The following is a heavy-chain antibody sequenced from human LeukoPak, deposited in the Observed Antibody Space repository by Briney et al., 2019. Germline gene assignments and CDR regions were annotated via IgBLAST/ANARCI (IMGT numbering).Heavy chain of an antibody. Sequence: PSETLSLTCTVSGGAIRSHYWNWIRQPAGKGLEWIGRIYSSGYTNDNPFLKSRITMSVDMSKSQFSLRLNSVTAADTAVYYCARGEHSVDSWGQGMLVTVSS. CDR2: IYSSGYT. CDR3: ARGEHSVDS. J-gene: IGHJ4*02. V-gene: IGHV4-4*07. D-gene: IGHD1/OR15-1a*01. CDR1: GGAIRSHY.